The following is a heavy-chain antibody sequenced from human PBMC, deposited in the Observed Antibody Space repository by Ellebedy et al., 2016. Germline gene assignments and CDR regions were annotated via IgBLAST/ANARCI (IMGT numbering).Heavy chain of an antibody. CDR1: GYTFTDYY. D-gene: IGHD1-26*01. CDR2: INPNSGGT. Sequence: ASVKVSCKASGYTFTDYYIHWVRQAPGKGPEWMGWINPNSGGTKYAQKFQGWVTMTRDTSINTAYMELSTLTSDDTAVYYCARGGRYDLEPFDIWGQGTMVTVSS. V-gene: IGHV1-2*04. J-gene: IGHJ3*02. CDR3: ARGGRYDLEPFDI.